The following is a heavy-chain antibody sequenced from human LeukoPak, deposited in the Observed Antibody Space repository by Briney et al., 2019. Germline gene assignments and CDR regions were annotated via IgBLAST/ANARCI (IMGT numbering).Heavy chain of an antibody. Sequence: GGSLRLSCAASGFTFSSYAMHWVRQAPGQGLEWVAVISYDGSNKYYADSVKGRFTISRDNSKNTLYLQMNSLRAEDTAVYYCARNHRGYSYGSLDYWGQGTLVTVSS. CDR3: ARNHRGYSYGSLDY. CDR2: ISYDGSNK. D-gene: IGHD5-18*01. CDR1: GFTFSSYA. V-gene: IGHV3-30*04. J-gene: IGHJ4*02.